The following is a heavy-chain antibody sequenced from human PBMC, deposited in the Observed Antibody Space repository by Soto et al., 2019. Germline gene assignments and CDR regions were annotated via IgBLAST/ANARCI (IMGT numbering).Heavy chain of an antibody. V-gene: IGHV4-61*03. J-gene: IGHJ3*01. D-gene: IGHD2-21*01. CDR3: ARDLVAIGGRVYAVDL. CDR2: IYFTGRT. CDR1: GDSVSSGSHH. Sequence: QVQLQESGPGLVRPSETLSLTCTVAGDSVSSGSHHWNWIRQAPGKGLEWIGSIYFTGRTNHNPSLKSRLTISVDTSKNHPSRNLTSVPAADTAVYYWARDLVAIGGRVYAVDLLGQGTMVTVSS.